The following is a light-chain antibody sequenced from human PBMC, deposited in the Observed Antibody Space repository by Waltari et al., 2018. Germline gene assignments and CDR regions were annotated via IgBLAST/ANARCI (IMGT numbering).Light chain of an antibody. V-gene: IGLV1-44*01. CDR2: SNN. Sequence: QSVLTPPPSASGTPGQRVTISCSGSGSHIGSNSVTWFQQVPGTAPKLLIYSNNQWPSGVPDRFSGSKSGTSASLAISGLQSEDEADYYCAAWDDSLNGYVFGTGTKVTVL. CDR3: AAWDDSLNGYV. J-gene: IGLJ1*01. CDR1: GSHIGSNS.